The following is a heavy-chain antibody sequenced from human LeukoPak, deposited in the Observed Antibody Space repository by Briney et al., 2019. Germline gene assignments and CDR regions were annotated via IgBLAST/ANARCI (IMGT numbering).Heavy chain of an antibody. J-gene: IGHJ6*03. D-gene: IGHD6-13*01. CDR2: ISAYNGNT. CDR1: GYTFTSYG. V-gene: IGHV1-18*01. Sequence: PGASVKVSCKASGYTFTSYGISWVPQAPGQGLEWMGWISAYNGNTNYAQKLQGRVTMTTDTSTSTAYMELRSLRSDDTAVYYCARDLDSSSWSYYYYYYMDVWGKGTTVTVS. CDR3: ARDLDSSSWSYYYYYYMDV.